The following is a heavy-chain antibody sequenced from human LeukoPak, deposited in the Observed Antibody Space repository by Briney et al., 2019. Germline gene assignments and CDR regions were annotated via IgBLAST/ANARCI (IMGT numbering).Heavy chain of an antibody. CDR1: GLTLNMYW. D-gene: IGHD6-19*01. CDR2: IKSDGRST. Sequence: GGSLRLSCEASGLTLNMYWMHWVRQAPGKGLVWVSHIKSDGRSTSYADSVKGRFTISRDNAKDTVYLQMDSLRAEDTAVYFCARAKVAGTTLFDYWGQGTLVTVSS. J-gene: IGHJ4*02. CDR3: ARAKVAGTTLFDY. V-gene: IGHV3-74*01.